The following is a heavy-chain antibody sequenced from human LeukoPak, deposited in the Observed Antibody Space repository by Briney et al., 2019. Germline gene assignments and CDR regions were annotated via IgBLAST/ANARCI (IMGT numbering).Heavy chain of an antibody. D-gene: IGHD5-18*01. CDR3: VKEVRGKSYGDY. Sequence: PGGSLRLSCAASGFTFRNCAMSWVRQAPGKGLEWVSAVSDGGDTTYYADSVKGRFTISRDNSKNTVDLEMNSLRAEDTALYYCVKEVRGKSYGDYWGQGTLVTVSS. V-gene: IGHV3-23*01. CDR1: GFTFRNCA. J-gene: IGHJ4*02. CDR2: VSDGGDTT.